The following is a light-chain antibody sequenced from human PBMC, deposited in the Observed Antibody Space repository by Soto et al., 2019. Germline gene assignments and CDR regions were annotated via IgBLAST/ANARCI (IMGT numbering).Light chain of an antibody. J-gene: IGKJ3*01. Sequence: EIVLTQSPATLSFSPGEIATLSCRASQSIVRYLAWYQQTPGQAPRVLIYDTSHRATGVPARFSGSWSETDFTLTISSLEPEDFAVYYCQHPCNSFTFGPGTKLDIK. CDR3: QHPCNSFT. CDR2: DTS. V-gene: IGKV3-11*01. CDR1: QSIVRY.